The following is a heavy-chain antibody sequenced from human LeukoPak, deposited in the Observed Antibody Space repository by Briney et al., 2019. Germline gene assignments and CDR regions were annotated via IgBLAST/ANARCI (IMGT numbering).Heavy chain of an antibody. Sequence: PGGSLRLSCAASGFNFNDAWMSWVRQASGKGLEWVGRIRSKANSYATAYAASVTGRFTISRDDSKNTAYLQMNSLKTEDTAVYYCTRLGASGWFDPWGQGTLVTVSS. D-gene: IGHD3-16*01. J-gene: IGHJ5*02. CDR3: TRLGASGWFDP. V-gene: IGHV3-73*01. CDR2: IRSKANSYAT. CDR1: GFNFNDAW.